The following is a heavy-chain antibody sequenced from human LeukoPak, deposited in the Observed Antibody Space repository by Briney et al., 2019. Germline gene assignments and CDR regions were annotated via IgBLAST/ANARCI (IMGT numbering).Heavy chain of an antibody. Sequence: TSETLSLTCAVYGGSFSGYYWSWIRQPPGKGLEWIGEINHSGSTNYNPSLKSRVTISVDTSKNQFSLKLSSVTAADTAVYYCARVPTGDYDSSGLNFDYWGQGTLVTVSS. CDR2: INHSGST. CDR3: ARVPTGDYDSSGLNFDY. CDR1: GGSFSGYY. D-gene: IGHD3-22*01. V-gene: IGHV4-34*01. J-gene: IGHJ4*02.